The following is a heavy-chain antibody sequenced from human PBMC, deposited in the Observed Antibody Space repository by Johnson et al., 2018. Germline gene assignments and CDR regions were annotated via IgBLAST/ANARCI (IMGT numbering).Heavy chain of an antibody. J-gene: IGHJ3*01. Sequence: QVQLVESGGGVVQPGRSLRLSCAASGFTFSSYGMHWVRQAPGKGLEWVAVISYDGSNKYYADSVKGRFTISRDDSKNTLYVQMNSLTTEDRAVYYCARDEIFGSGTHTPFFDVWGQGTMVTVSS. CDR3: ARDEIFGSGTHTPFFDV. D-gene: IGHD3-10*01. V-gene: IGHV3-30*03. CDR2: ISYDGSNK. CDR1: GFTFSSYG.